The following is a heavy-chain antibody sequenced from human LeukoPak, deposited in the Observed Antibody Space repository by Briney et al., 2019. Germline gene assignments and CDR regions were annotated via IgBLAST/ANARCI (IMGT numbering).Heavy chain of an antibody. D-gene: IGHD6-13*01. Sequence: TGGSLRLSCAASGFTLSSYWMSWVRQAPGKGLEWVANIKYDGSGKDYVDSVKGRFTISRDNAKNSLYLQMNSLRAEDTAVYYCARDIAPAGLFFDYWGQGNPGHRLL. CDR2: IKYDGSGK. CDR3: ARDIAPAGLFFDY. V-gene: IGHV3-7*01. CDR1: GFTLSSYW. J-gene: IGHJ4*02.